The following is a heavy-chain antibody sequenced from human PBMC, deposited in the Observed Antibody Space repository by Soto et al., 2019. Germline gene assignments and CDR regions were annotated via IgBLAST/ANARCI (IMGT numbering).Heavy chain of an antibody. CDR1: GVTVNSKY. D-gene: IGHD3-22*01. CDR2: IYSSGST. Sequence: GGSLRLSCAASGVTVNSKYMTWVRQAPGKGLEWVSVIYSSGSTYYADSVKDRFTISRDNSKNTLYLQMNSLRAEDTAVYYCAKVALGGYYDSSGYRGAFDIWGQGTMVTVSS. J-gene: IGHJ3*02. CDR3: AKVALGGYYDSSGYRGAFDI. V-gene: IGHV3-53*01.